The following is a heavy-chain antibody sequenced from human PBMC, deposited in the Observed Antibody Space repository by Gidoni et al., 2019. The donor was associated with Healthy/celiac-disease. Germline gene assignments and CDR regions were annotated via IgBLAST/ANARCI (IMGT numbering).Heavy chain of an antibody. V-gene: IGHV4-30-4*01. CDR1: GGSISSGGYY. Sequence: QGQLQESGPGLVKPSQTLSLTCTVSGGSISSGGYYWSWIRQPPGKGLAWIGYISYRGSTYYTPSLKSRVTISVDTSTNQFSLTLSSVTAADTAVYYCARDAPDFWSGGHFDSWGHGTLVPVSS. D-gene: IGHD3-3*01. CDR3: ARDAPDFWSGGHFDS. J-gene: IGHJ4*01. CDR2: ISYRGST.